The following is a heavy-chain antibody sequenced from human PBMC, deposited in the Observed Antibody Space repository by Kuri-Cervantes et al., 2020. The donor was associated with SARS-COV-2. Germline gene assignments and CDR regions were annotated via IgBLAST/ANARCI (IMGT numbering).Heavy chain of an antibody. D-gene: IGHD2-2*01. V-gene: IGHV3-30-3*01. CDR2: ISYEGSNK. J-gene: IGHJ6*02. Sequence: LTCAASGFPLSSYAMHWVRQAPGKGLEWVAVISYEGSNKYYADSVKGRFTIYRDNSKNTLYLQMNSLRAEDTAVYYCARDLSHIVVVPAAMVSNSWSYGMDVWGQGTTVTVSS. CDR1: GFPLSSYA. CDR3: ARDLSHIVVVPAAMVSNSWSYGMDV.